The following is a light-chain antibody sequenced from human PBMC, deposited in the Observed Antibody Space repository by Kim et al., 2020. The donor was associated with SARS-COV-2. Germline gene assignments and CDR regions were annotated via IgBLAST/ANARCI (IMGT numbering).Light chain of an antibody. Sequence: DIVVTQSPLSLAVAPGESASISCMSSQSLMRQNGEIFLDWYLQKPGQPPQVLIWRASHRASGVPDRFSARGSDTDFTLEISTVEADDVGVYYCMQAVQLPITFGQGTRLEIK. J-gene: IGKJ5*01. CDR1: QSLMRQNGEIF. CDR2: RAS. V-gene: IGKV2-28*01. CDR3: MQAVQLPIT.